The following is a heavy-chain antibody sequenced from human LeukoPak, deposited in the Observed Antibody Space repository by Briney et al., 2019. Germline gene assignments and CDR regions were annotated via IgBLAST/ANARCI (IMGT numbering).Heavy chain of an antibody. CDR3: ARDFYYGSGSN. D-gene: IGHD3-10*01. V-gene: IGHV1-2*06. J-gene: IGHJ4*02. CDR2: INPNSGGT. CDR1: GYTFTGYY. Sequence: ASVKVSCKASGYTFTGYYMHRVRQAPGQGLEWMGRINPNSGGTNYTQKFQGRVTMTRDTSISTAYMELSRLRSDDTAVYYCARDFYYGSGSNWGQGTLVTVSS.